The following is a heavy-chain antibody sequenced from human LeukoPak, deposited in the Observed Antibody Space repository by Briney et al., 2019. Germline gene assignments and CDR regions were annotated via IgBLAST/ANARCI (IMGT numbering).Heavy chain of an antibody. V-gene: IGHV3-30-3*01. CDR1: GFTFSSYA. Sequence: GRSLRLSCAASGFTFSSYAMHWVRQAPGKGLEWVAVISYDGSNKYYADSVKGRFTISRDNSKNTLYLQMNSLRAEDTAVYYCARDGDLGYCSSTSCPSGSIDYWGQGTLVTVSS. CDR3: ARDGDLGYCSSTSCPSGSIDY. D-gene: IGHD2-2*01. CDR2: ISYDGSNK. J-gene: IGHJ4*02.